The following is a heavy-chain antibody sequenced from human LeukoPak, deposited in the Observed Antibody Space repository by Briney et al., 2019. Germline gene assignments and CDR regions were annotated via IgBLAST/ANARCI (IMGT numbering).Heavy chain of an antibody. CDR3: AKSNLWDGDLYDSYDA. CDR2: ISGSGAST. CDR1: GFTFSTYS. V-gene: IGHV3-23*01. D-gene: IGHD3-10*01. Sequence: PGGSLRLSCAASGFTFSTYSMSWVRQAPGKGLEWVSDISGSGASTYSADSVKGRFTISRDNSRNTLYLQMNSLRAEDTAVYYCAKSNLWDGDLYDSYDAWGQGTMVTVSS. J-gene: IGHJ3*01.